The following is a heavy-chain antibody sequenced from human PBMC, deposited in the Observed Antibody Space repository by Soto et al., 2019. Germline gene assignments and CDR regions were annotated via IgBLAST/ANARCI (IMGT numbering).Heavy chain of an antibody. Sequence: TSETLSLTGAVYGGSFSGYYWSWIRQPPGKGLEWIGEINHSGSTNYNPSLKSRVTISVDTSKNQFSLKLRSVTAADTAVYYCAKTYYYDSSGYSYDYAFDIWGQGTMVTVSS. V-gene: IGHV4-34*01. CDR3: AKTYYYDSSGYSYDYAFDI. CDR2: INHSGST. CDR1: GGSFSGYY. D-gene: IGHD3-22*01. J-gene: IGHJ3*02.